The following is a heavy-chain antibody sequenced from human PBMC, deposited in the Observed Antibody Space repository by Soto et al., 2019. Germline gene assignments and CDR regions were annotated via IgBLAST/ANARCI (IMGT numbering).Heavy chain of an antibody. J-gene: IGHJ5*02. CDR1: GFTFSDYY. Sequence: QVQLVESGGGLVKPGGSLRLSCAASGFTFSDYYMSWIRQAPGKGLEWVSYISSSSSYTNYADSVKGRFTISRDNAKNSLYLQMNSLRAEDTAVYYCASQVGYCSGGSCPNWFDPWGQGTLVTVSS. V-gene: IGHV3-11*05. CDR3: ASQVGYCSGGSCPNWFDP. D-gene: IGHD2-15*01. CDR2: ISSSSSYT.